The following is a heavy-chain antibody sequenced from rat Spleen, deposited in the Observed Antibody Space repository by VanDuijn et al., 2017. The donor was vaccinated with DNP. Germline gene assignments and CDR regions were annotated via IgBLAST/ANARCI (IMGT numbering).Heavy chain of an antibody. CDR2: ISYSGST. V-gene: IGHV3-1*01. D-gene: IGHD1-12*01. CDR3: ARYSSYVQGVVDA. Sequence: EVQLQESGPGLVKPSQSLSLTCSVTGYSITSNYWGWIRKFPGNKMEWIGHISYSGSTSYNPSLKSRISITRDTSKNQFFLQLNSVTTEDTATYYCARYSSYVQGVVDAWGQGASVTVSS. CDR1: GYSITSNY. J-gene: IGHJ4*01.